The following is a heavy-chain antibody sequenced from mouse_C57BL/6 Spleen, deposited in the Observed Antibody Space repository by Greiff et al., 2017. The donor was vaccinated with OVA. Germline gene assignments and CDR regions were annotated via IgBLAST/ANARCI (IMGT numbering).Heavy chain of an antibody. V-gene: IGHV1-55*01. CDR3: ARYRYYYGSSYCYAMDY. J-gene: IGHJ4*01. D-gene: IGHD1-1*01. Sequence: QVQLQQPGAELVKPGASVKMSCKASGYTFTSYWITWVKQRPGQGLEWIGDIYPGSGSTNYNEKFKSKATLTVDTSSSTAYMQLSSLTSEDSAVYYCARYRYYYGSSYCYAMDYWGQGTSVTVSS. CDR1: GYTFTSYW. CDR2: IYPGSGST.